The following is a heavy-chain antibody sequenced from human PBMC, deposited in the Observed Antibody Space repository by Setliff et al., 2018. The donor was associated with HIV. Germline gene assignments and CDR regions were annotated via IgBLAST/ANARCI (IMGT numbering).Heavy chain of an antibody. D-gene: IGHD1-1*01. Sequence: SVKVSCKASGGTLSNYSISWVRQAPGQAFEWMGGIIPMVSLPNFAQGFLGRLTITANRSTTTAYMELSRLTSEDTAVYYCARGQLKPTGYFFDYWGLGTLVTVSS. CDR2: IIPMVSLP. CDR1: GGTLSNYS. V-gene: IGHV1-69*10. J-gene: IGHJ4*02. CDR3: ARGQLKPTGYFFDY.